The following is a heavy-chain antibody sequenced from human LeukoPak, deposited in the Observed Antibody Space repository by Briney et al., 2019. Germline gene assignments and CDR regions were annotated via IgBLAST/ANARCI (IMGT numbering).Heavy chain of an antibody. CDR2: ISSSGSTI. CDR3: ARAKGIAARLYYYYYMDV. V-gene: IGHV3-48*03. Sequence: GGSLRLSCAASGFTFSSYEINWVRQAPGKGLEWVSYISSSGSTIKYADSVKDRFTISRDNAKNSLYLQMNSLRAEDTALYYCARAKGIAARLYYYYYMDVWGKGTTVTVSS. CDR1: GFTFSSYE. J-gene: IGHJ6*03. D-gene: IGHD6-6*01.